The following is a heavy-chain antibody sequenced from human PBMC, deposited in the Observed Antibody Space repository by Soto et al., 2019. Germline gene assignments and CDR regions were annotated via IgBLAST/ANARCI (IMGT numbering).Heavy chain of an antibody. V-gene: IGHV4-30-4*01. Sequence: SETLSLTCTVSGGSISSGDYYWRWIRQPPGKGLEWIGYIYYSGSTYYNPSLKSRVTISVDTSKNQFSLKLSSVTAADTAVYYCARAQGSGFLVSWGQGTLVTVS. D-gene: IGHD3-10*01. CDR2: IYYSGST. J-gene: IGHJ4*02. CDR3: ARAQGSGFLVS. CDR1: GGSISSGDYY.